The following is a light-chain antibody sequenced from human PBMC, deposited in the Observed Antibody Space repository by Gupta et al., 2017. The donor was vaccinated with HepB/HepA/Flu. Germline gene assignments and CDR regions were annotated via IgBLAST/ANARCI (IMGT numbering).Light chain of an antibody. CDR2: EVS. V-gene: IGLV2-18*02. CDR3: SSFTSSSTWV. CDR1: SSDVGSSNR. J-gene: IGLJ2*01. Sequence: QSALTQPPSVSGSPGQSVTISCTGTSSDVGSSNRVSWYQQPPGQDPKLMIYEVSNRPSGVADRFSGSKSGNTASLTISGLQAEDEADYYCSSFTSSSTWVFGGGTKLTVL.